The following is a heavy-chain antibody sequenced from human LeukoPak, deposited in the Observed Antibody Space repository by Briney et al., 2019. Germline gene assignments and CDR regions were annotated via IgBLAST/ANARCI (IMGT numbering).Heavy chain of an antibody. CDR1: GFTVSSNY. V-gene: IGHV3-53*01. CDR3: AKSSPYYYGSGSYYTNEFDY. Sequence: GGSLRLSCAASGFTVSSNYMSWVRQAPGKGLEWVSVIYSGGSTYYADSVKGRFTVSRDNSKNTLYLQMNSLRAEDTAVYYCAKSSPYYYGSGSYYTNEFDYWGQGTLVTVSS. CDR2: IYSGGST. J-gene: IGHJ4*02. D-gene: IGHD3-10*01.